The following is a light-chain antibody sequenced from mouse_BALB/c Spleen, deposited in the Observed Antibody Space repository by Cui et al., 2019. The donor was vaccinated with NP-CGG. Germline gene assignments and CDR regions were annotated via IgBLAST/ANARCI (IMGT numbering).Light chain of an antibody. CDR3: ALWYSNHWV. V-gene: IGLV1*01. Sequence: QAVVTQESALTTSPGETVTLTCRSSTGAVTTSNYANWVQEKPDHLFTGLIGGTHNLAPGVPARFSGSLIGDKAALTITGAQTEDEAIYFCALWYSNHWVFGGGTKLTVL. J-gene: IGLJ1*01. CDR2: GTH. CDR1: TGAVTTSNY.